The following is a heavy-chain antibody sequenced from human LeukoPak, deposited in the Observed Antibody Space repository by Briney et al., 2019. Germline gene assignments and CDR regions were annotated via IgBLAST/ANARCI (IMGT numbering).Heavy chain of an antibody. D-gene: IGHD1-14*01. CDR3: ATSENLYFDY. J-gene: IGHJ4*02. CDR1: GFTLRSYT. Sequence: GGSLRLSCAASGFTLRSYTMNWVRQAPGKGLEWVSAISGSGGSTYYADSVKGRFTISRDNSKNTLYLQMNSLRAEDTAVYYCATSENLYFDYWGQGTLVTVSS. V-gene: IGHV3-23*01. CDR2: ISGSGGST.